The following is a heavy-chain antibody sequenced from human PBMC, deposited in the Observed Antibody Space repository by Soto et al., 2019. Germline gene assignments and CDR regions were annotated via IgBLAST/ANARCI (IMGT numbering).Heavy chain of an antibody. Sequence: QVQLVQSGAEVKKPGASVKVSCKASGYTFTSYYMHWVRQAPGQGLEWMGIINPSGGSTSYAQKFQGRVTMTRDTSTSTVYMELSSLRSEDTAVYYCARVSDTMIVVDYAFDIWGQGTMVTVSS. D-gene: IGHD3-22*01. J-gene: IGHJ3*02. CDR2: INPSGGST. V-gene: IGHV1-46*01. CDR1: GYTFTSYY. CDR3: ARVSDTMIVVDYAFDI.